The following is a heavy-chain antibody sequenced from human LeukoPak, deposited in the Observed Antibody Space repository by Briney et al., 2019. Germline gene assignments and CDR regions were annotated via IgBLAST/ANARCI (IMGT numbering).Heavy chain of an antibody. CDR1: GGSISSSSYY. Sequence: SETLSLTCTVSGGSISSSSYYWGWIRQLPGKGLEWIGSIYYSGSTYYNPSLKSRVTISVDTSKNQFSLKLSSVTAADTAVYYCARIEDIVVVPAATYNWFDPWGQGTLVTVSS. CDR3: ARIEDIVVVPAATYNWFDP. J-gene: IGHJ5*02. CDR2: IYYSGST. D-gene: IGHD2-2*01. V-gene: IGHV4-39*01.